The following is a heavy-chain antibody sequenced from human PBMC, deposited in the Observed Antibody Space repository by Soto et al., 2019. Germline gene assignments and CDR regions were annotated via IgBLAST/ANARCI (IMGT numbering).Heavy chain of an antibody. J-gene: IGHJ4*02. Sequence: SETLSLTCTVSGGPFSSGGYYWSWIRQEPGKGLEWIGYIYQNGDTSYNPSLKSRVTISADTSKAQFSLKLSSVTAADTAVYYCARGDSTVSSVFDYWGQGMLVTVSS. CDR3: ARGDSTVSSVFDY. CDR2: IYQNGDT. V-gene: IGHV4-31*03. D-gene: IGHD4-17*01. CDR1: GGPFSSGGYY.